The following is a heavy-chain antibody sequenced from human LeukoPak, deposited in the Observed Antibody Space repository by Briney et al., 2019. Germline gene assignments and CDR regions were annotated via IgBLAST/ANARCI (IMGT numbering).Heavy chain of an antibody. V-gene: IGHV3-9*01. Sequence: PGRSLRLSCAASGFTFDDYAMHWVRQAPGKGLEWVSGISWNSGSISYADSVKGRFTISRDNAKNSLYLQMNSLRAEDTALYYCAKDIAGAVAGRLGPGDAFDIWGQGTMVTVSS. CDR3: AKDIAGAVAGRLGPGDAFDI. D-gene: IGHD6-19*01. J-gene: IGHJ3*02. CDR2: ISWNSGSI. CDR1: GFTFDDYA.